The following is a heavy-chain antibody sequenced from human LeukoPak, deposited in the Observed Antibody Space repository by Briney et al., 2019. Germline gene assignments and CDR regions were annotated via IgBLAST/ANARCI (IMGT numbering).Heavy chain of an antibody. D-gene: IGHD3-9*01. J-gene: IGHJ4*02. Sequence: SETLSLTCTVSGGSIRSSSYYWGWIRQPPGKGLEWIGSIYYSGSTYYNPSLKSRVTISVDTSKNQFPLKLSSVTAADTAVYYCARPRYFDWLSFDYWGQGTLVTVSS. CDR3: ARPRYFDWLSFDY. CDR1: GGSIRSSSYY. CDR2: IYYSGST. V-gene: IGHV4-39*01.